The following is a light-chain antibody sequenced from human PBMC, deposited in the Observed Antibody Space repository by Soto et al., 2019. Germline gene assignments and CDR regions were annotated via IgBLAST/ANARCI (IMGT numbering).Light chain of an antibody. CDR3: SSDRSSSLYV. CDR2: DVT. V-gene: IGLV2-14*01. CDR1: SSDVGGYNY. Sequence: QSVLTQPASVSGSPGQSITISCTGTSSDVGGYNYVSWYQQHPGKAPKLMIYDVTNRPSGVSNRFSGSKSGNTASLTISGLQAEDEADYYCSSDRSSSLYVFGTGTKVTVL. J-gene: IGLJ1*01.